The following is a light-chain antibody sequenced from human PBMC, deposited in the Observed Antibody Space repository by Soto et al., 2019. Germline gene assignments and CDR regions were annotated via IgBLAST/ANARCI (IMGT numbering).Light chain of an antibody. CDR3: QQYGSSSWT. V-gene: IGKV3-20*01. CDR2: GAS. J-gene: IGKJ1*01. CDR1: RSVSSSH. Sequence: EMVLTQSPGTLSLSPGERATLSCRASRSVSSSHLAWYQQRPGQAPRLLIYGASSRATGIPDRFSGSGSGTEFTLTISRLEPEDFAVYYCQQYGSSSWTFGQGTKVDIK.